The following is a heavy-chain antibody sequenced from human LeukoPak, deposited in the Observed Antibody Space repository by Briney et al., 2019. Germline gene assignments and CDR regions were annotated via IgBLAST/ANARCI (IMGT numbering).Heavy chain of an antibody. D-gene: IGHD6-13*01. V-gene: IGHV3-21*01. CDR2: ISSSSSYI. CDR3: GRIAAAGFDY. Sequence: GGSLRLSCAASGLTFSTYAMSWVRQAPGKGLEWVSSISSSSSYIYYADSVKGRFTISRDNAKNSLYLQMNSLRAEDTAVYYCGRIAAAGFDYWGQGTLVTVSS. CDR1: GLTFSTYA. J-gene: IGHJ4*02.